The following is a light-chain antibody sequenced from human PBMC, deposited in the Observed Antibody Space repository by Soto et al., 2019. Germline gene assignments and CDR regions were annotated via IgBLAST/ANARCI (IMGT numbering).Light chain of an antibody. CDR3: QKYNSAPRT. Sequence: QLTQSPSSLSASVRDRVTISCRAGQGIGSYLAWYQQKPGKAPQLLIYAASTLQSGVPSRFSGSGSGTDFTLTISRLEPEDVATYYCQKYNSAPRTFGQGTKV. CDR2: AAS. J-gene: IGKJ1*01. CDR1: QGIGSY. V-gene: IGKV1-9*01.